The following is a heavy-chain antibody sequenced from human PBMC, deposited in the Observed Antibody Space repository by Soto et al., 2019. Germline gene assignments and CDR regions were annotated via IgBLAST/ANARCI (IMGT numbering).Heavy chain of an antibody. V-gene: IGHV4-34*01. Sequence: PSETLSLTCDVNGGSFSGYYWNWIRQPPGKGLEWIGEINHSGSTNYNPSLKSRVTISVDTSKNQFSLKLSSVTAADTAVYYCARYNWNDGAFDIWGQGTMVS. D-gene: IGHD1-1*01. J-gene: IGHJ3*02. CDR2: INHSGST. CDR3: ARYNWNDGAFDI. CDR1: GGSFSGYY.